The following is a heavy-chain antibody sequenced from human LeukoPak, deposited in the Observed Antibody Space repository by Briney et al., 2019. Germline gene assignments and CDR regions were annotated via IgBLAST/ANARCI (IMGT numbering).Heavy chain of an antibody. D-gene: IGHD3-22*01. CDR3: ARGDWYYYDSSGYYGYFQH. Sequence: SVTVSCKASGYTFTSYDISWVRQAPGQGLEWMGGIIPIFGTANYAQKFQGRVTITADESTSTAYMELSSLRSEDTAVYYCARGDWYYYDSSGYYGYFQHWGRGTLVTVSS. V-gene: IGHV1-69*13. CDR2: IIPIFGTA. CDR1: GYTFTSYD. J-gene: IGHJ1*01.